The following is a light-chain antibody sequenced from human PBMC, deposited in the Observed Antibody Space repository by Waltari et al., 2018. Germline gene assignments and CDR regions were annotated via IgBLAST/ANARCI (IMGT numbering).Light chain of an antibody. CDR1: STGVDDYNY. V-gene: IGLV2-14*03. J-gene: IGLJ2*01. Sequence: QSALTQPASVSGSPGQSITLSCTGSSTGVDDYNYVPWYRQHPGEPPKLIIYDVTYRPSGVSSRFSGSKAGNTASLTISGLQADDEADYYCSSYTTSTTFVFGGGTRLTVL. CDR3: SSYTTSTTFV. CDR2: DVT.